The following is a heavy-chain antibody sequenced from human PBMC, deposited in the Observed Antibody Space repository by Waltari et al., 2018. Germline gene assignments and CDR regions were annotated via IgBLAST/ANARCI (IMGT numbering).Heavy chain of an antibody. D-gene: IGHD3-10*01. CDR3: AKDLGTSGDD. CDR2: INGRGDTT. J-gene: IGHJ4*02. V-gene: IGHV3-23*04. CDR1: GFTFSSYA. Sequence: EVQLVESGGGLAQPGGSLRLSCAASGFTFSSYAMTWVRQAPGKGLGWVSAINGRGDTTYYADSVKGRFTISRDNSKNTLYLQMNSLRAEDTAVYYCAKDLGTSGDDWGQGTLVTVSS.